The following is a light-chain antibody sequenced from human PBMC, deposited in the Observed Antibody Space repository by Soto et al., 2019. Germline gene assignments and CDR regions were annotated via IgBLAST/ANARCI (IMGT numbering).Light chain of an antibody. CDR3: QQYNNWPPVT. Sequence: EIVMTQSPATLSVSPGERATLSCRASQSVSSNLAWYHQKPGQAPKLLISGASTRATGVPARFSGSGSGTEFTLTISSLQPEDFAVYYCQQYNNWPPVTFGQGTRVEI. CDR1: QSVSSN. CDR2: GAS. J-gene: IGKJ1*01. V-gene: IGKV3-15*01.